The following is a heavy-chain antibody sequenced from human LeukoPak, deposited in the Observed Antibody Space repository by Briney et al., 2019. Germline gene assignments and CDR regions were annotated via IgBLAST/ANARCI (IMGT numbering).Heavy chain of an antibody. D-gene: IGHD3/OR15-3a*01. V-gene: IGHV4-34*01. CDR1: GFTFSSYA. CDR2: MKHSERT. Sequence: PGGSLRLSCAASGFTFSSYAMSWVRQAPGKGLEWIGEMKHSERTDYNPSLKSRVTISLDTSKNQFSLKLTSVTAADTAVYYCARGTSPDWPTLHYWGQGTLVTVSS. CDR3: ARGTSPDWPTLHY. J-gene: IGHJ4*02.